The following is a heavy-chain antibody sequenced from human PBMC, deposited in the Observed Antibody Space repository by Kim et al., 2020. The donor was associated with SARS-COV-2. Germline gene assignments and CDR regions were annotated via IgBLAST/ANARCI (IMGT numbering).Heavy chain of an antibody. CDR1: GYTFSGYY. Sequence: ASVKVSCKASGYTFSGYYVHWVRQAPGQGLEWMGRINPNNGDTIFAQKFQGRVTLTRDTSISTAYMELNNLKSDDTVVYYCARGSERSDNWFDPWGQGTLVTVSS. CDR2: INPNNGDT. D-gene: IGHD1-1*01. V-gene: IGHV1-2*05. J-gene: IGHJ5*02. CDR3: ARGSERSDNWFDP.